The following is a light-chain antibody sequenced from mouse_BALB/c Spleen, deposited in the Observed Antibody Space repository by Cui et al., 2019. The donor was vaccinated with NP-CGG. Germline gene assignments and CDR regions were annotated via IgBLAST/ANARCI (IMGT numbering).Light chain of an antibody. CDR3: ALWYSNHWV. CDR2: GTN. J-gene: IGLJ1*01. V-gene: IGLV1*01. Sequence: FVTEVSALTTSPGETVTLTCRSSTGAVTTSNYANWVQEKPDHLFTGLIGGTNNRPPGVPARFSGSLIGDKAALTITGAQTEDEAIYFCALWYSNHWVFGGGTKLTVL. CDR1: TGAVTTSNY.